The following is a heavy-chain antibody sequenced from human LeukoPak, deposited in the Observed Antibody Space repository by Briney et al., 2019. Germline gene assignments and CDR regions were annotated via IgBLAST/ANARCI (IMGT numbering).Heavy chain of an antibody. CDR3: ARVDYDFWSGYLYYFDY. Sequence: GGSLRLSCAASGFTFSSYSMNWVRQAPGKGLEWVSSISSSSSYIYYADLVKGRFTISRDNAKNSLYLQMNSLRAEDTAVYYCARVDYDFWSGYLYYFDYWGQGTLVTVSS. CDR2: ISSSSSYI. CDR1: GFTFSSYS. V-gene: IGHV3-21*01. J-gene: IGHJ4*02. D-gene: IGHD3-3*01.